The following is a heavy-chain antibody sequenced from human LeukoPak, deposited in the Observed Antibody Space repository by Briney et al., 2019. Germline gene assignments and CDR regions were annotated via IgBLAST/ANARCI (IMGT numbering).Heavy chain of an antibody. CDR3: ARTRRPLYGSGKNLAPWPAGPGG. CDR2: SGST. Sequence: SETLSLTCTVSSGSFSDYYWTWIRQPPGKGLEWIGYSGSTNYNPSLQSRVTISTDTSKRHFSLTLRPVTAADPAVYYCARTRRPLYGSGKNLAPWPAGPGGWGQGTTVIVS. V-gene: IGHV4-59*12. D-gene: IGHD3-10*01. CDR1: SGSFSDYY. J-gene: IGHJ6*02.